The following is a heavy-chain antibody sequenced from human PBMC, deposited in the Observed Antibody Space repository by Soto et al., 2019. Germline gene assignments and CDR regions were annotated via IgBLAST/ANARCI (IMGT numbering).Heavy chain of an antibody. Sequence: SETLSLTCAVYGGSFSGYYWSWIRQPPGKGLEWIGEINHSGSTNYNPSLKSRVTISVDTSKNQFSLKLSSVTAADTAVYYCAREGHGTYYYYYMDVWGKGTTVTVSS. J-gene: IGHJ6*03. V-gene: IGHV4-34*01. CDR1: GGSFSGYY. D-gene: IGHD1-7*01. CDR2: INHSGST. CDR3: AREGHGTYYYYYMDV.